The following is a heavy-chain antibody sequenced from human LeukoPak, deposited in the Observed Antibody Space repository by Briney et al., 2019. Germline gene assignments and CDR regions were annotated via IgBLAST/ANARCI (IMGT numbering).Heavy chain of an antibody. D-gene: IGHD6-19*01. CDR1: GYTFTGYY. CDR2: INPNSGDT. J-gene: IGHJ4*02. Sequence: ASVKVSCKASGYTFTGYYIHWVRQAPRQGLEWMGWINPNSGDTNYAQRFQGRVTMTRDTSIRTAYMEMTRLTSDDTAMYYCTRDGQWGTDYWGRGTLVTVSS. V-gene: IGHV1-2*02. CDR3: TRDGQWGTDY.